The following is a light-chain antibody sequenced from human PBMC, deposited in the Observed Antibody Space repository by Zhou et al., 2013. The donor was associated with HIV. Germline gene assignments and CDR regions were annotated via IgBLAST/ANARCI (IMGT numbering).Light chain of an antibody. V-gene: IGKV1-5*03. CDR1: QSLSGW. J-gene: IGKJ2*01. CDR3: QQSYSVPPT. CDR2: KTS. Sequence: DIRMTQSPSTLSAFVGDRVTITCRASQSLSGWLAWYQQRPGQAPKLLIYKTSTLDSGVPSRFSGTGSGADFTLTINSLQPEDFATYFCQQSYSVPPTFGQGTKLEI.